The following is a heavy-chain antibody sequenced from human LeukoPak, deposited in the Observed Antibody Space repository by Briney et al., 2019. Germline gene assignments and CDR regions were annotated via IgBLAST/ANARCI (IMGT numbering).Heavy chain of an antibody. CDR1: GGSNSSYY. D-gene: IGHD5-24*01. V-gene: IGHV4-59*01. J-gene: IGHJ3*02. Sequence: SGTLSLTCTVSGGSNSSYYWSWIRQPPGKGLEWIGYIYYSGSTNYNPSLKSRVTISVDTSKNQFSLKLSSVTAADTAVYYCGTEWRWLQFDAFDIWGQGTMVTVSS. CDR2: IYYSGST. CDR3: GTEWRWLQFDAFDI.